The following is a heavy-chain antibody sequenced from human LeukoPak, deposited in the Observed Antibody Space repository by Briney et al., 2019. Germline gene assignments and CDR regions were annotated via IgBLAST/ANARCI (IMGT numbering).Heavy chain of an antibody. CDR1: GFTFSNYS. CDR2: ISTSGTYV. J-gene: IGHJ4*02. CDR3: ARVPHVAAALSGNYYYFDF. Sequence: GGSLRLSCAASGFTFSNYSMNWVRQAPGEGLEWVSSISTSGTYVHYGDSVKGRFTISRDNAKKSVFLQMNRLGAEDTAVYFCARVPHVAAALSGNYYYFDFWGQGTLVTVSS. V-gene: IGHV3-21*01. D-gene: IGHD1-26*01.